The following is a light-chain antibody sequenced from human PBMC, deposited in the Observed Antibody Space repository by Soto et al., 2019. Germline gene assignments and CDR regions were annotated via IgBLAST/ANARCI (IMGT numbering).Light chain of an antibody. CDR2: AAS. CDR3: QQLNSYPLT. J-gene: IGKJ4*01. CDR1: QGISSY. Sequence: DIHLTQSPPFLSASVGDRVTITCRASQGISSYLAWSQQKPGKVPKLLIYAASTLQSGVPSRFSGSGSGTEFTLTISSLQPEDFATYYCQQLNSYPLTFGGGTKVDIK. V-gene: IGKV1-9*01.